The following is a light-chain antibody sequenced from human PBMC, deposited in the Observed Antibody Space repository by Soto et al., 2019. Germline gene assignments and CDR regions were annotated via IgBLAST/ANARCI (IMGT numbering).Light chain of an antibody. CDR3: QQYNSWLWT. Sequence: EIVLTQSPGTLSLSPGKRATLSCWASQSVHSSHLAWYQQKPGQAPRLLIYGASTRATGIPARFSGSGSGTEFTLIISSLQSEDSAVYYCQQYNSWLWTFGQGTKVDI. V-gene: IGKV3-15*01. CDR2: GAS. CDR1: QSVHSSH. J-gene: IGKJ1*01.